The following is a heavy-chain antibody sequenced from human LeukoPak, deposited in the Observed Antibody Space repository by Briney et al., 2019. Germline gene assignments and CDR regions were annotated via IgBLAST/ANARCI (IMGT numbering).Heavy chain of an antibody. J-gene: IGHJ4*02. Sequence: ASVKVSCKASGYTFTSYYMHWVRQAPGQGLEWMGIINPSGGSTSYAQKFQGRVTMTRDTSTSTVYMELSSLRSEDTAVYYCARSAEREYSYGPEDYWGQGTLVTVSS. CDR2: INPSGGST. CDR1: GYTFTSYY. V-gene: IGHV1-46*01. CDR3: ARSAEREYSYGPEDY. D-gene: IGHD5-18*01.